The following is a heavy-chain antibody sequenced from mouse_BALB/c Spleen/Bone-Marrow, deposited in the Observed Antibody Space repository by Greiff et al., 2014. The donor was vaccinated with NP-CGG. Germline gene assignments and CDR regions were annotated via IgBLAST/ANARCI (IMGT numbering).Heavy chain of an antibody. V-gene: IGHV3-8*02. Sequence: EVQLQQPGPSLVKPSQTLSLTCSVTGDSITSGYWNWIRKFPGNKLEYMGYISYSGSTYYNPSLKSRISITRDTSKNQYYLQLNSVTTEDTATYYCARSRDYYGNSLDYWGQGTTLTVSS. CDR3: ARSRDYYGNSLDY. CDR1: GDSITSGY. CDR2: ISYSGST. J-gene: IGHJ2*01. D-gene: IGHD2-1*01.